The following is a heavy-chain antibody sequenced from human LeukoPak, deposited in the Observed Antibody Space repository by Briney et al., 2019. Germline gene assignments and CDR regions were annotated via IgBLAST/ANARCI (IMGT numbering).Heavy chain of an antibody. CDR3: AKDLGLYDSSGFPDY. CDR2: ISYDGSNK. Sequence: GGSLRLSCAASGFTFSSYGMHWVRQAPGKGLEWVAVISYDGSNKYYADSVKGRFTISRDNSKNTLYLQMNSLRAEDTAVYYCAKDLGLYDSSGFPDYWGQGTLVTVSS. J-gene: IGHJ4*02. D-gene: IGHD3-22*01. CDR1: GFTFSSYG. V-gene: IGHV3-30*18.